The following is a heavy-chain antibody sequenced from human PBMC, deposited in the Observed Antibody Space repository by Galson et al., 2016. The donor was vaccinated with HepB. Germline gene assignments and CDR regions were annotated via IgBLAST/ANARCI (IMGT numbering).Heavy chain of an antibody. CDR1: GGSISSSDW. CDR3: ARQYRGGPSDY. Sequence: ETLSPTCAVSGGSISSSDWWTWVRQPPGQGLVWIGQIFHSGRVNYTPSLASRVTISVDTSNDHFSLRLTSVTAADTALYYCARQYRGGPSDYWGQGTLVIVSS. D-gene: IGHD5-12*01. V-gene: IGHV4-4*02. CDR2: IFHSGRV. J-gene: IGHJ4*02.